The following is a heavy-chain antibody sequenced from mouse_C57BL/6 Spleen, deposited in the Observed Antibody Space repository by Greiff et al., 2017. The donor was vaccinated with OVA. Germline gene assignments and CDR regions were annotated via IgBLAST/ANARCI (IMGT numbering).Heavy chain of an antibody. CDR1: GYAFSSSW. CDR2: IYPGDGAT. D-gene: IGHD2-5*01. J-gene: IGHJ4*01. Sequence: QVQLQQSGPELVKPGASVKISCKASGYAFSSSWMNWVKQRPGKGLEWIGRIYPGDGATNYNGKFKGKAKLTADKSSSKAYMQLSSLTSENSAVYCCARGSNPYYYAMDYWGQGTSVTVSS. CDR3: ARGSNPYYYAMDY. V-gene: IGHV1-82*01.